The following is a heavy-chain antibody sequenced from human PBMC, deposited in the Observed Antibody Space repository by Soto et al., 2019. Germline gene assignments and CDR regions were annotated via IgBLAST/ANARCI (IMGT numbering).Heavy chain of an antibody. V-gene: IGHV1-2*04. J-gene: IGHJ4*02. CDR1: GYTFTGYY. CDR2: INPNSGGT. Sequence: ASVKVSCKASGYTFTGYYMHWVRQAPGQGLEWMGWINPNSGGTNYAQKFQGWVTMTRDTSISTAYMELSRLGSDDTAVYYCARSVGATTGGFDYWGQGTLVTVSS. D-gene: IGHD1-26*01. CDR3: ARSVGATTGGFDY.